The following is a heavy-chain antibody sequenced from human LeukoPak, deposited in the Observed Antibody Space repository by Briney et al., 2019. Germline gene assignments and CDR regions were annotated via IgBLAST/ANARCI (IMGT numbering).Heavy chain of an antibody. V-gene: IGHV1-2*02. CDR1: GYTFTGYY. CDR2: INPNSGGT. D-gene: IGHD3-3*01. J-gene: IGHJ5*02. Sequence: PGASVKVSCKASGYTFTGYYMHWVRQAPGQGLEWMGWINPNSGGTNYAQKFQGRVTMTRDTSISTAYMELSRLRSDDTAVYYCARDLDSPRITIFGVVSIRGGLDPWGQGTLVTVSS. CDR3: ARDLDSPRITIFGVVSIRGGLDP.